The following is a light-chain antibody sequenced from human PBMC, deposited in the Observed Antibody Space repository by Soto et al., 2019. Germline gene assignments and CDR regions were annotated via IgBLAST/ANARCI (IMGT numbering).Light chain of an antibody. CDR1: SSNIGNNA. J-gene: IGLJ1*01. V-gene: IGLV1-36*01. CDR3: AAWDDSVNGYV. Sequence: QSVLTQPPSVSEAPRQRVTISCSGSSSNIGNNAVNWYQQLPGKAPKLLIYYDDLLPSGVSDRFSGSKSGTSASLAISGLQSEYEAAYYCAAWDDSVNGYVFGTGTKGTVL. CDR2: YDD.